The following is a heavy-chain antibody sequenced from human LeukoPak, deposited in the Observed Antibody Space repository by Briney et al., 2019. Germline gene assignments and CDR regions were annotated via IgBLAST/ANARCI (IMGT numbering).Heavy chain of an antibody. D-gene: IGHD2-15*01. Sequence: KPSETLSLTCTVSGDSISSYYWSWIRQPAGKGLEWIGRIYTSGSTNYNPSLKSRVTMSVDTSKNQFSLKLSSVTAADTAVYYCARGAEYCSGGSCYLILDYWGQGTLVTVSS. J-gene: IGHJ4*02. V-gene: IGHV4-4*07. CDR3: ARGAEYCSGGSCYLILDY. CDR1: GDSISSYY. CDR2: IYTSGST.